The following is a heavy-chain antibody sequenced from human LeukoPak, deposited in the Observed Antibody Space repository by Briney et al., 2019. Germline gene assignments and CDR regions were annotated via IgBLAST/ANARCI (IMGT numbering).Heavy chain of an antibody. CDR3: ARGDRFSGDY. CDR2: IHQDGNEK. D-gene: IGHD2-15*01. J-gene: IGHJ4*02. CDR1: GFTFSTYW. Sequence: GGSLRLSCAASGFTFSTYWMSWVRQAPGKGLEWVANIHQDGNEKYYVDSVKGRFTISRDSAKNSLYLQMNSLRAEDTAVYYCARGDRFSGDYWGQGTLVTVSS. V-gene: IGHV3-7*04.